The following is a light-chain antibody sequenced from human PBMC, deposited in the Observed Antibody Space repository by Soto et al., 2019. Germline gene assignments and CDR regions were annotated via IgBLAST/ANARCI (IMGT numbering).Light chain of an antibody. CDR2: EVS. V-gene: IGKV2D-29*02. Sequence: DIVLSQTPLSLSVTPAQPAFISCRSSQSLMSSGGETYLFWYLQRPGQSPQSLIYEVSNRSSAVPDRFSGSGSGTDFTLKISRVEAEDAGVYYCMQSTQLPLTFGQGTRLEIK. CDR3: MQSTQLPLT. CDR1: QSLMSSGGETY. J-gene: IGKJ5*01.